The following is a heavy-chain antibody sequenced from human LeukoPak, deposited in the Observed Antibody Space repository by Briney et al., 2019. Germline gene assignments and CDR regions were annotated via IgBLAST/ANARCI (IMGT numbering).Heavy chain of an antibody. CDR3: AKADILTGYPSFDY. CDR2: VSGSGGST. Sequence: GGSLRLSCAASGFTFSSYAMSWVRQAPGKGLEWVSAVSGSGGSTYYADSVKGRFTISRDNSKNTLYLQMNSLRAEDTAVYYCAKADILTGYPSFDYWGQGTLVTVSS. CDR1: GFTFSSYA. V-gene: IGHV3-23*01. J-gene: IGHJ4*02. D-gene: IGHD3-9*01.